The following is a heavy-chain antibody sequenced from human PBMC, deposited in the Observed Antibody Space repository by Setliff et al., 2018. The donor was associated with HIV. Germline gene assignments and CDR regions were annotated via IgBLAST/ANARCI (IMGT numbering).Heavy chain of an antibody. D-gene: IGHD4-17*01. Sequence: SETLSLTCAVSGYSIGSGSFWGWIRQPPGKGLEWIATIPHNGGTYYNPDPSLTGRVTISLDTSKNQFSLKLAFVSAADTAVYYCARYSTLTTNFDYWGQGTLVTVS. CDR3: ARYSTLTTNFDY. CDR1: GYSIGSGSF. CDR2: IPHNGGT. V-gene: IGHV4-38-2*01. J-gene: IGHJ4*02.